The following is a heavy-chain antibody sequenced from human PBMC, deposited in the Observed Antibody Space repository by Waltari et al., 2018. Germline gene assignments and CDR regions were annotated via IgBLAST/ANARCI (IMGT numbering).Heavy chain of an antibody. V-gene: IGHV3-74*01. Sequence: QLVESGGGLVQPGGSLKLSCAASGFTFSNYWLHWVRQAPGKGLLSVAHINPYGRITNDADSVKGRFTISRDNAKNTLFLQMNSLRAEDTALYYCVLYSSEVLGDCWGRGTLVTVSS. CDR2: INPYGRIT. D-gene: IGHD6-25*01. J-gene: IGHJ4*02. CDR1: GFTFSNYW. CDR3: VLYSSEVLGDC.